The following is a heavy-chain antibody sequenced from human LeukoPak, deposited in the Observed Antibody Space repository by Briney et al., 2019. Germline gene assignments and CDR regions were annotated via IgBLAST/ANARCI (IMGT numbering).Heavy chain of an antibody. V-gene: IGHV4-39*01. CDR2: VYYGGNT. CDR3: ARHDSSGPYNAFDI. D-gene: IGHD3-22*01. CDR1: GFTFSSYW. J-gene: IGHJ3*02. Sequence: PGGSLRLSCAASGFTFSSYWMSWVRQPPGKGPEWIGSVYYGGNTYYNPSLKSRVTISVDTSKNQFSLKLSSVTAAETAVYYCARHDSSGPYNAFDIWGQGTMVTVSS.